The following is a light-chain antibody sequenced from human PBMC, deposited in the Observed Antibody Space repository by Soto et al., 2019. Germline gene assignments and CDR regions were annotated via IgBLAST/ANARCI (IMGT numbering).Light chain of an antibody. CDR2: AAS. J-gene: IGKJ4*01. CDR1: QGISSY. V-gene: IGKV1-9*01. Sequence: IQLTQSPSSLSASVGDRVTITCRASQGISSYLAWYQQKPGNAPKLLIYAASTLQSGVPSRFSGSGSGTDFTVTISSLQPEDFATYYCQQLNSYPRGLSFGGGTKVEIK. CDR3: QQLNSYPRGLS.